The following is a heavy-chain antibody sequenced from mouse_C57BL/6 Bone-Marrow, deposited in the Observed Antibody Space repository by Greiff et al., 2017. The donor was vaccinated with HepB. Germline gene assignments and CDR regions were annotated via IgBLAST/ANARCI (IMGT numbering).Heavy chain of an antibody. J-gene: IGHJ1*03. CDR2: ISSGSSTI. CDR3: GGRCYFDV. CDR1: GFTFSGYG. V-gene: IGHV5-17*01. Sequence: EVKLVESGGGLVKPGGSLKLSCAASGFTFSGYGMHWVRQAPEKGLEWVAYISSGSSTIYYADKVKGRFTITRDNATNTLFLQMTSLRSEDTAMYYCGGRCYFDVWGTGTTVTVSS.